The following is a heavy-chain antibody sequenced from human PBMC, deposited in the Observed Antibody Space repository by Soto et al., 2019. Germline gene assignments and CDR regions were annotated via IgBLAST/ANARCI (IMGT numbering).Heavy chain of an antibody. CDR2: IYYSGST. D-gene: IGHD5-12*01. CDR3: ARGEMATRNFDY. Sequence: PSETLSLTCTVSGGSISSGGYYWSWIRQPPGKGLEWIGYIYYSGSTNYNPSLKSRVTISVDTSKNQFSLKLSSVTAADTAVYYCARGEMATRNFDYWGQGTLVTVSS. CDR1: GGSISSGGYY. V-gene: IGHV4-61*08. J-gene: IGHJ4*02.